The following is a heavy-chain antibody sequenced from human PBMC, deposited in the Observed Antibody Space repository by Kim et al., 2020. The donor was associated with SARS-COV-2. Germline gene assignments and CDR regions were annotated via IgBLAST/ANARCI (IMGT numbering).Heavy chain of an antibody. V-gene: IGHV4-59*01. CDR2: IYYSGST. J-gene: IGHJ4*02. CDR1: GGSISSYY. Sequence: SETLSLTCTVSGGSISSYYWSWIRQPPGKGLEWIGYIYYSGSTNYNPSLKSRVTISVDTSKNQFSLKLSSVTAADTAVYYCARDGGLEMANYLGYWGQGTLVTVSS. D-gene: IGHD2-15*01. CDR3: ARDGGLEMANYLGY.